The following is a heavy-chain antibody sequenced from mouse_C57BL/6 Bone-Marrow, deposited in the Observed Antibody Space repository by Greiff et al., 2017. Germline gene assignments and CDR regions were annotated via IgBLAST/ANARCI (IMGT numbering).Heavy chain of an antibody. J-gene: IGHJ1*03. V-gene: IGHV1-81*01. CDR3: ARADYGSSYVGGYFEV. CDR2: IYPRSGNT. D-gene: IGHD1-1*01. CDR1: GYTFTSYG. Sequence: VQLQQSGAELARPGASVKLSCKASGYTFTSYGISWVKQRTGQGLEWIGEIYPRSGNTYYNEKFKGKATLTADKSSSTAYMELRSLTSEDSAVYFCARADYGSSYVGGYFEVWGTGTTVTVSS.